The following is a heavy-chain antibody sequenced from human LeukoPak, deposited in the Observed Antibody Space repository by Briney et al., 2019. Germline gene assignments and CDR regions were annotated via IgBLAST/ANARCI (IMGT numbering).Heavy chain of an antibody. CDR2: IYSDAT. CDR1: GFTFSSYW. V-gene: IGHV3-74*01. D-gene: IGHD3-22*01. CDR3: ARESYDSSGYYYGGGFDY. J-gene: IGHJ4*02. Sequence: QPGGSLRLSCAASGFTFSSYWIHWVRQAPGKGLVWVSRIYSDATYYADSVKGRFTISRDNAKNTLYLQMNSLRAEDTAVYYSARESYDSSGYYYGGGFDYWGQGTLVTVSS.